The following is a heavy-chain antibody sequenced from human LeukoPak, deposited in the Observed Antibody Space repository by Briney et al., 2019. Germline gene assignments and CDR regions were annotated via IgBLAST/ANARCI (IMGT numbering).Heavy chain of an antibody. V-gene: IGHV1-3*01. D-gene: IGHD3-10*01. CDR2: INAGNGNT. CDR1: GYTFTSYA. J-gene: IGHJ4*02. Sequence: ASVKLSCKATGYTFTSYAMHWVRQPPGQRLEWMGWINAGNGNTKYSQKFQGRITITTDTSASTAYMELSSLRPEDTAVYYCATTWFGELFPAFWGQGTLVTVSS. CDR3: ATTWFGELFPAF.